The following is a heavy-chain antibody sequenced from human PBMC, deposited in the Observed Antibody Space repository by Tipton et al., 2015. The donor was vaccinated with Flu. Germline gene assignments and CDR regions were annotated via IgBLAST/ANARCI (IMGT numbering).Heavy chain of an antibody. J-gene: IGHJ5*02. D-gene: IGHD3-9*01. CDR1: GGSISSSNW. V-gene: IGHV4-4*02. CDR3: ARADFVILTGPSRNWFGP. Sequence: TLSLTCAVSGGSISSSNWWSWVRQPPGKGLEWIGEIYHSGSTNYNPSLKSRVTISVDKSKNQFSLKLSFVTAADTAVYYCARADFVILTGPSRNWFGPWVQGPLVTVSS. CDR2: IYHSGST.